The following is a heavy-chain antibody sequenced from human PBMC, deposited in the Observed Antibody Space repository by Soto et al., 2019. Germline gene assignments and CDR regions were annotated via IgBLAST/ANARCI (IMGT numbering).Heavy chain of an antibody. Sequence: QVQLVESGGGVVQPGRSLRLSCAASGFTFSSYAMHWVRQAPGKGLEWVAVISYDGSNKYYADSVKGRFTISRDNSKNTLYLQMNSLRAEDTAVYYCARVSEHYYYYGMDVWGQGNTVTVSS. V-gene: IGHV3-30-3*01. J-gene: IGHJ6*02. CDR3: ARVSEHYYYYGMDV. CDR2: ISYDGSNK. CDR1: GFTFSSYA.